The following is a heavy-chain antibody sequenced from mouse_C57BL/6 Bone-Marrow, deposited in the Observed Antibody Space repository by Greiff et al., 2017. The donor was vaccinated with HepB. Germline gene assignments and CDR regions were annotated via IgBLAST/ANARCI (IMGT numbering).Heavy chain of an antibody. D-gene: IGHD1-1*01. Sequence: CTASGIAFSSYWMSWVRRAPVKGLEWFREINPDSSTINYAPSLKDKFIISRDNAKNTLYLQMSKVSSEDTALYYCAGYYYYVSSYRFDYWGQGTTLTVSS. V-gene: IGHV4-1*01. CDR3: AGYYYYVSSYRFDY. J-gene: IGHJ2*01. CDR1: GIAFSSYW. CDR2: INPDSSTI.